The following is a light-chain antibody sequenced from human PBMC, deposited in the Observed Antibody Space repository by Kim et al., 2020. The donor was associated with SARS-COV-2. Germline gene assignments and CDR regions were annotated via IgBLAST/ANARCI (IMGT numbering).Light chain of an antibody. CDR3: S. CDR1: SSDVGSYNL. J-gene: IGLJ1*01. V-gene: IGLV2-23*01. Sequence: QPASVSGSPGQSITISCTGTSSDVGSYNLVSWYQQHPGKAPKLMIYEGSKRPSGVSNRFSGSKSGNTASLTISGLQAEDEADYYCSFGTGTKVTVL. CDR2: EGS.